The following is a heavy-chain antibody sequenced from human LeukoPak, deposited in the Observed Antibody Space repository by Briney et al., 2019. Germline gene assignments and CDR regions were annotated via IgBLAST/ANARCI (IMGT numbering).Heavy chain of an antibody. CDR2: IKSKTDGGTT. V-gene: IGHV3-15*01. Sequence: GGSLRLSCAASGFTFSTYSMNWVRQAPGKGLEWVGRIKSKTDGGTTDYAAPVKGRFTISRDDSKNTLYLQMNSLKTEDTAVYYCTTDLPQTCDFWSGYYMYYFDYWGQGTLVTVSS. CDR1: GFTFSTYS. D-gene: IGHD3-3*01. CDR3: TTDLPQTCDFWSGYYMYYFDY. J-gene: IGHJ4*02.